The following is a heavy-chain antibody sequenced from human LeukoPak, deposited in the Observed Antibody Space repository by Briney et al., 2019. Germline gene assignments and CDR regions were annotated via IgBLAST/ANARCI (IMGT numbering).Heavy chain of an antibody. CDR1: GFTFSNYG. Sequence: GGSLRLSCAASGFTFSNYGMHWVRQAPGKGLEWVAVISYGGSDKNYADSVKGRFTISRDNSKNTLYLQMNSLRPGDTAVYYCVKDGYCTSTTCYPLHFNYWGQGTLVTVSS. CDR3: VKDGYCTSTTCYPLHFNY. D-gene: IGHD2-2*03. V-gene: IGHV3-30*18. CDR2: ISYGGSDK. J-gene: IGHJ4*02.